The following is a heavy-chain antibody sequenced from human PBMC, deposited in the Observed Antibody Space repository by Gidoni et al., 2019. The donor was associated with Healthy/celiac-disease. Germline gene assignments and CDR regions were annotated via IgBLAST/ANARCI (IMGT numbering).Heavy chain of an antibody. CDR3: AKRTFMVRGVIENYFDY. CDR2: ISGSGGST. V-gene: IGHV3-23*01. CDR1: GFTFSSYA. D-gene: IGHD3-10*01. J-gene: IGHJ4*02. Sequence: EVQLLGSGGGLVQPGGSLRISCAASGFTFSSYAMSGVRQAPGKGLEWVSAISGSGGSTYYADSVKGRFTISRDNSKNTLYLQMNSLRAEDTAVYYCAKRTFMVRGVIENYFDYWGQGTLVTVSS.